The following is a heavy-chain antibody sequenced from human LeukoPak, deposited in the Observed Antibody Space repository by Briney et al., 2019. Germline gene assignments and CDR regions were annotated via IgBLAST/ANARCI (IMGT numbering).Heavy chain of an antibody. CDR2: INWNSDHI. Sequence: HTGGSLRLSCAASGFTFNDYDINWVRQLPGKVLEWVSGINWNSDHIGYADSVKGRFTISRDSAQNSVHLQMNSLRPEDTAFYYCSNSRPDSYIDSWGQGTLVTVST. J-gene: IGHJ4*02. CDR1: GFTFNDYD. V-gene: IGHV3-9*01. D-gene: IGHD1-14*01. CDR3: SNSRPDSYIDS.